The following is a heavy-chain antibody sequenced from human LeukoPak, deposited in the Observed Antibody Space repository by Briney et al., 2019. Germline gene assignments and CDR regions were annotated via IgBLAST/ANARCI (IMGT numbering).Heavy chain of an antibody. J-gene: IGHJ5*02. CDR3: ARAPRAHCESPSCYVDWFDP. CDR2: IYYSGST. Sequence: SETLSLTCTVSGGSISSSSYYWGWIRQPPGKGLEWIGSIYYSGSTYYNPSLKSRVTISVDTSKNQFSLKLSSVTAADTAVYYCARAPRAHCESPSCYVDWFDPWGQGTLVIVSS. CDR1: GGSISSSSYY. D-gene: IGHD2-2*01. V-gene: IGHV4-39*07.